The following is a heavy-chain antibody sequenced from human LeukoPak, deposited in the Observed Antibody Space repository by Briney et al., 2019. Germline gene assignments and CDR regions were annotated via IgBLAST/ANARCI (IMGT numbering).Heavy chain of an antibody. Sequence: GGSLRLSCAASGFTFNTYGMSWVRQAPGKGLEWVANIKQDGSEKYYVDSVKGRFTISRDNAKNSLYLQMNSLRAEDTAVYYCAREAFNGAFDYWGQGTLVTVSS. J-gene: IGHJ4*02. CDR1: GFTFNTYG. CDR3: AREAFNGAFDY. V-gene: IGHV3-7*01. D-gene: IGHD3-10*01. CDR2: IKQDGSEK.